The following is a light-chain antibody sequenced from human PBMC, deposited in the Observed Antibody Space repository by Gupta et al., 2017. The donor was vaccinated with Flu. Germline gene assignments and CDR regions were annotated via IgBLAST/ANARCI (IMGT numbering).Light chain of an antibody. CDR2: DAS. Sequence: IVLTQSPATLSLSPGERATLSCRASQSISIYLAWYQQKPGQPPRLLINDASNRDTGIPARFSGSGFGKELTLTISSREQEDFAGYYCHQPSNWPPDTFGQGTTVEIK. J-gene: IGKJ1*01. CDR3: HQPSNWPPDT. CDR1: QSISIY. V-gene: IGKV3-11*01.